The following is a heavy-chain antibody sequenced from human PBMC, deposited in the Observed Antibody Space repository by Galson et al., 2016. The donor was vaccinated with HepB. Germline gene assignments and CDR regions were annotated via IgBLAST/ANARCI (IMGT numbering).Heavy chain of an antibody. CDR3: ALEDHNFS. J-gene: IGHJ4*02. CDR2: INPTGGST. Sequence: SVKVSCKASGNTFLNYYVHWVRQAPGQGPDWMAMINPTGGSTKFAQKFQGRVTLTSDASTSTVYMELSTLRSDDTAVYYCALEDHNFSWGQGTLGTVSS. CDR1: GNTFLNYY. D-gene: IGHD3-3*01. V-gene: IGHV1-46*01.